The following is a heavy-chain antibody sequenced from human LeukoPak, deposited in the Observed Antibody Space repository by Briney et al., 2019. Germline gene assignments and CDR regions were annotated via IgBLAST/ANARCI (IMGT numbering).Heavy chain of an antibody. CDR2: ISTSTGDT. CDR3: ARDDNYGIFVNVDY. V-gene: IGHV1-18*01. D-gene: IGHD4-11*01. Sequence: ASVKVSCKASGYTFTSYGISWVRQAPGQGLEWMGWISTSTGDTKYTQKFQGRVTLTTDTSTSTAYMELSSLRSDDTAVYYCARDDNYGIFVNVDYWGQGTLVTVSS. CDR1: GYTFTSYG. J-gene: IGHJ4*02.